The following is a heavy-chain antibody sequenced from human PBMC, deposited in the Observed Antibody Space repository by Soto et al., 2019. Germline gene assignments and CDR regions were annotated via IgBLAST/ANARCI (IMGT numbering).Heavy chain of an antibody. Sequence: VASVKVSCKASGYTFTSYGISWVRQAPGQGLEWMGWISAYNGNTNYAQKLQGRVTMTTDTSTSTAYMELRSLRSDDTAVYYCARWGHFWSGSAPPYWFDTWGQGTLVTVSS. CDR2: ISAYNGNT. CDR1: GYTFTSYG. CDR3: ARWGHFWSGSAPPYWFDT. J-gene: IGHJ5*02. D-gene: IGHD3-3*01. V-gene: IGHV1-18*04.